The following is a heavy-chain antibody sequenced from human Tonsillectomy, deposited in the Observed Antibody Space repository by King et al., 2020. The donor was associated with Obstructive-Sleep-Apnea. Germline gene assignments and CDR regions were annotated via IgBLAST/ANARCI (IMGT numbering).Heavy chain of an antibody. D-gene: IGHD3-22*01. V-gene: IGHV4-59*08. CDR3: ARQLTYDSDPWYFDL. Sequence: QLQESGPGLVKPSETLSLTCTVSGGSISSYYWSWIRQPPGKGLEWIGYIYYSGSTNYNPSLKSRVTISVDTSKNQFSLKLSSVTAADTAVYYCARQLTYDSDPWYFDLWGRGTLVTVSS. CDR1: GGSISSYY. CDR2: IYYSGST. J-gene: IGHJ2*01.